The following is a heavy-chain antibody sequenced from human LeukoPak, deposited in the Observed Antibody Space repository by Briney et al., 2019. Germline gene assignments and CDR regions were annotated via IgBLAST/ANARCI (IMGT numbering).Heavy chain of an antibody. CDR2: MNPNSGNT. Sequence: ASVKVSCKASGYIFSNYDISWVRQATGQGLEWMGWMNPNSGNTGYALQFQGRVNFSTDTSITTAYMEMSSVRSDDTAVYYCARAVRYQLLPDYWGQGTLVTVSS. V-gene: IGHV1-8*01. D-gene: IGHD2-2*01. CDR1: GYIFSNYD. J-gene: IGHJ4*02. CDR3: ARAVRYQLLPDY.